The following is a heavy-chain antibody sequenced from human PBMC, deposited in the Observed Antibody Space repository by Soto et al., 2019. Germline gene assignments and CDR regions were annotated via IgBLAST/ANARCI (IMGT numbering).Heavy chain of an antibody. V-gene: IGHV4-34*01. CDR2: VNHSGST. CDR1: GGSFSIYY. Sequence: QVQLQQWGAGLLKPSETLSLTCVVNGGSFSIYYWSWIRQAPGKGLEWIGEVNHSGSTNYNPSLKRRVTISVDTSKNQFSLKLNSVTDADRAVYYCAGRNGYYSGVDYWGQGTLVTVSS. CDR3: AGRNGYYSGVDY. J-gene: IGHJ4*02. D-gene: IGHD3-22*01.